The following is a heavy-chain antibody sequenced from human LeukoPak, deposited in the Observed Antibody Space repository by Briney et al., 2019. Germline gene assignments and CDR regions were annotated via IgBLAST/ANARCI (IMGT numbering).Heavy chain of an antibody. Sequence: GGSLRLSCAAPGFTFSSYAMSWVRQAPGKGLEWVSAIGVNGISTSYAGPVKGRFTISRDNSKNTLFLQMNSLRAEDTAVYYCAKDWSASDWGQGTLVTVSS. V-gene: IGHV3-23*01. D-gene: IGHD6-25*01. J-gene: IGHJ4*02. CDR3: AKDWSASD. CDR1: GFTFSSYA. CDR2: IGVNGIST.